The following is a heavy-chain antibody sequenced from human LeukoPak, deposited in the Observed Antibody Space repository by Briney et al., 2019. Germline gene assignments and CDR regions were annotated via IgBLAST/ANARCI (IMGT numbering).Heavy chain of an antibody. CDR1: GGPISTHY. J-gene: IGHJ4*02. Sequence: SETLSLTCIVSGGPISTHYWSWSRQPPGKGLEWIGYNDYSGSTNYNPSLKSRVTISVDTSKNQFSLKLNSVTAADTAVYYCASAEYGSGSYIIDYWGQGTLVTVSS. CDR3: ASAEYGSGSYIIDY. V-gene: IGHV4-59*11. D-gene: IGHD3-10*01. CDR2: NDYSGST.